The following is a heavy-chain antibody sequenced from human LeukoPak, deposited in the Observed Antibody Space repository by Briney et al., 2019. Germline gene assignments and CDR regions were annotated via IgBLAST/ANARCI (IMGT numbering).Heavy chain of an antibody. Sequence: PGGSLRLSCAASGFTFATYRMNWVRQAPGKGLEWVSSISSSRRYVVYADSVKGRFTFSRDNAKNSLYLRMNSLRAEDTAVYYSARDRIIYGDSGDAFETSGEGAMVTASS. D-gene: IGHD4-17*01. CDR2: ISSSRRYV. CDR1: GFTFATYR. V-gene: IGHV3-21*06. J-gene: IGHJ3*02. CDR3: ARDRIIYGDSGDAFET.